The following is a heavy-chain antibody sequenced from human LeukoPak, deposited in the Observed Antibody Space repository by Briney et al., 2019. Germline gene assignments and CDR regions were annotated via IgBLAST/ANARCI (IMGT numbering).Heavy chain of an antibody. J-gene: IGHJ4*02. CDR1: GGTLSSYA. V-gene: IGHV1-69*05. D-gene: IGHD3-10*01. CDR2: IIPIFGTA. Sequence: ASVKVSCKASGGTLSSYAISWVRQAPGQGLEWMGGIIPIFGTANYAQKFQGRVTITTDESTSTAYMELSSLRSEDTAVYYCARTRYYYGSGSYDLVDYWGQGTLITVSS. CDR3: ARTRYYYGSGSYDLVDY.